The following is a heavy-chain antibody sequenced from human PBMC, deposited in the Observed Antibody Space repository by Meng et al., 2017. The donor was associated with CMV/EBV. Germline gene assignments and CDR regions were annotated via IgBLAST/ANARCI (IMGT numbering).Heavy chain of an antibody. V-gene: IGHV3-30-3*01. Sequence: QVQLGAWGGGVVQAGRSLTLSCAATGFTFSSYAMHWARQAPGKGLEWVAVISYDGSNKYYADSVKGRFTISRDNSKNTLYLQMNSLRAEDTAVYYCARGDYFDYWGQGTLVTVSS. CDR1: GFTFSSYA. CDR3: ARGDYFDY. CDR2: ISYDGSNK. J-gene: IGHJ4*02.